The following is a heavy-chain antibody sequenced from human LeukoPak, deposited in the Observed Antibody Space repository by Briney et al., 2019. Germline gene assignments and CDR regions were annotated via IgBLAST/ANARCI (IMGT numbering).Heavy chain of an antibody. V-gene: IGHV4-34*01. CDR1: GGSFSGYY. Sequence: PSETLSLTCAVYGGSFSGYYWSWIRQPPGKGLEWIGKINHSGSTNYNPSLKSRVTISVDTSKNQFSLKLSSVTAADTAVYYCAGFNYDYYYYMDVWGKGTTVTVSS. D-gene: IGHD3-10*01. CDR2: INHSGST. CDR3: AGFNYDYYYYMDV. J-gene: IGHJ6*03.